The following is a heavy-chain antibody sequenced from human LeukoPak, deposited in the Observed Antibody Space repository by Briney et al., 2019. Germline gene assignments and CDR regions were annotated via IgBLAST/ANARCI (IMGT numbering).Heavy chain of an antibody. Sequence: PGGSLRLSCAASGSTFSSYSMNWVRQAPGKGLEWVSSISSISRYIYYADSVKGRFTISRDNAKNSLYLQMNSLRAEDTAVYYCASLGSRHCTSTTCYDYWGQGTLVTVSS. CDR3: ASLGSRHCTSTTCYDY. CDR2: ISSISRYI. V-gene: IGHV3-21*01. CDR1: GSTFSSYS. D-gene: IGHD2-2*01. J-gene: IGHJ4*02.